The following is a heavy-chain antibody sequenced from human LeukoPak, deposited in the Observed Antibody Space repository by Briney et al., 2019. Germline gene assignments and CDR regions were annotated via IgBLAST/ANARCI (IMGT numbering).Heavy chain of an antibody. CDR3: AREVQDYDSSGSYGPFDY. CDR2: IYYSGST. V-gene: IGHV4-39*07. CDR1: GGSISSSSYY. D-gene: IGHD3-22*01. J-gene: IGHJ4*02. Sequence: SETLSLTCTVSGGSISSSSYYWGWIRQPPGKGLEWIGSIYYSGSTYYNPSLKSRVTISVDTSKNQFSLKLSSVTAADTAVYYCAREVQDYDSSGSYGPFDYWGQGTLVTVSS.